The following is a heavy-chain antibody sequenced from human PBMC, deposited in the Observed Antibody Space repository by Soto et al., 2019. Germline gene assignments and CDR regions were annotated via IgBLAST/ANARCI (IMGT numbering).Heavy chain of an antibody. D-gene: IGHD5-12*01. Sequence: EVHLEESGGGLVQPGGSLRLSCAASGFTFSSYWMNWVRQAPGKGLEWVANINQDGSDYNHVASVKGRFTISRDNDKNTLFLKTNALRVDYTAVYYCGGTSDGHNYFLDYWGQGILVSVSS. CDR2: INQDGSDY. CDR1: GFTFSSYW. V-gene: IGHV3-7*01. J-gene: IGHJ4*02. CDR3: GGTSDGHNYFLDY.